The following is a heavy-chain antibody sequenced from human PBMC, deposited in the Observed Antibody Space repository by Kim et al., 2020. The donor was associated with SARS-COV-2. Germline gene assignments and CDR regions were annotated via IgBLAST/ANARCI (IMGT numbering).Heavy chain of an antibody. J-gene: IGHJ3*02. CDR2: IDPSDSYT. Sequence: GESLKISCKGSGYSFTSYWISWVRQMPGKGLEWMGRIDPSDSYTNYSPSFQGHVTISADKSISTAYLQWSSLKASDTAMYYCARRPNTYSSSWVGTIPDADDAFDIWGQGTMVTVSS. V-gene: IGHV5-10-1*01. CDR1: GYSFTSYW. CDR3: ARRPNTYSSSWVGTIPDADDAFDI. D-gene: IGHD6-13*01.